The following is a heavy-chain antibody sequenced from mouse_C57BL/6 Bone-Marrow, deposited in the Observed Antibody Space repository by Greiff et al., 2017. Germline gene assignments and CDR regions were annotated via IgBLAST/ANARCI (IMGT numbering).Heavy chain of an antibody. CDR1: GYTFTSYW. CDR2: IDPNSGGT. D-gene: IGHD1-1*01. CDR3: ARLEFDGSSGDWYFDV. Sequence: QVQLQQPGAELVKPGASVKLSCKASGYTFTSYWMHWVKQRPGRGLEWIGRIDPNSGGTTYNEKFKSKATLTVDKPSSTAYMQLSSLTSEDSAVYYCARLEFDGSSGDWYFDVWGTGTTVTVSS. J-gene: IGHJ1*03. V-gene: IGHV1-72*01.